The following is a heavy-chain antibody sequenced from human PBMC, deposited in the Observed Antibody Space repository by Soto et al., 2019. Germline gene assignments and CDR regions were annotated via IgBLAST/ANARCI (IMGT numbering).Heavy chain of an antibody. D-gene: IGHD1-7*01. V-gene: IGHV1-18*04. J-gene: IGHJ3*01. Sequence: QVQLVQSGTEVKTPGASVKVSCHASGYTFTNYGINWLRQAPGQGLEWMAWISAYNGKTHHPPFVQDRFTMSTDTSTRTPYMALTSLRSDDTAVYYCASGGWNYGPCPFYLWGQGTMVTVSS. CDR2: ISAYNGKT. CDR3: ASGGWNYGPCPFYL. CDR1: GYTFTNYG.